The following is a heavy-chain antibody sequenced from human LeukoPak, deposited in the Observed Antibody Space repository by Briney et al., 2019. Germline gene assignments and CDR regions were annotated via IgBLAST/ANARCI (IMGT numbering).Heavy chain of an antibody. D-gene: IGHD4-11*01. V-gene: IGHV4-59*11. CDR3: ASYHDYSNYCFDY. Sequence: SETLSLTCTVSGGSISSHYWSWIRQPPGKGLEWIGYIYYSGSTNYNPSLKSRVTISVDTSKNQFSLKLSSVTAADTAVYYCASYHDYSNYCFDYWGQGTLVTVSS. CDR2: IYYSGST. J-gene: IGHJ4*02. CDR1: GGSISSHY.